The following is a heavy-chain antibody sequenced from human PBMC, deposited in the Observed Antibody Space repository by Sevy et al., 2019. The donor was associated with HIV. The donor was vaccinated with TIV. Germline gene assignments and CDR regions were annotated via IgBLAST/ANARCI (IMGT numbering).Heavy chain of an antibody. D-gene: IGHD5-12*01. CDR3: AKDSPEMATSGDAFDI. J-gene: IGHJ3*02. V-gene: IGHV3-30*02. Sequence: GGSLRLSCAASGFTFSSYGMHWVRQAPGKGLEWVAFIRYDGSNKHYADSVKGRFTISRDNSKNTLYLQMNSLRAEDTAVYYSAKDSPEMATSGDAFDIWGQGTMVTVSS. CDR2: IRYDGSNK. CDR1: GFTFSSYG.